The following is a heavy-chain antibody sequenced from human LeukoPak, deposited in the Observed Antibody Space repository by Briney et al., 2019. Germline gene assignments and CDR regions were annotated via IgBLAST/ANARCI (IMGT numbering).Heavy chain of an antibody. CDR2: ISGSGGST. J-gene: IGHJ4*02. V-gene: IGHV3-23*01. CDR1: GFTFSSYA. CDR3: AKDVGKWESLHFFDY. D-gene: IGHD1-26*01. Sequence: GGSLRLSCAASGFTFSSYAMSWVRQAPGKGLEWVSAISGSGGSTYYADSVKGRFTLSRDNSKNTLYLQMNSLRAEDTAVYYCAKDVGKWESLHFFDYWGQGTLVTVSS.